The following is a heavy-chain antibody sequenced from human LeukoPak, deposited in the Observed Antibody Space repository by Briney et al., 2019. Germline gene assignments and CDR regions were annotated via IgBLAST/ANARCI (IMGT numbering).Heavy chain of an antibody. D-gene: IGHD6-13*01. CDR1: GGSFSGYY. CDR3: ARGLQLTGDY. Sequence: PSETLSLTCAVYGGSFSGYYWSWIRQPPGKGLEWIGEINHSGSTNYNPSLKSRVTISVDTSKNQFSLKLSSVTAADTAVCYCARGLQLTGDYWGQGTLVTVSS. J-gene: IGHJ4*02. V-gene: IGHV4-34*01. CDR2: INHSGST.